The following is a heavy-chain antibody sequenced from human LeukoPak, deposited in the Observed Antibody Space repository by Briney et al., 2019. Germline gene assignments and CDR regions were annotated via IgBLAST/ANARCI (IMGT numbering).Heavy chain of an antibody. D-gene: IGHD2-2*01. CDR3: ARRYCSSTSCYVYWFDP. CDR2: INHSGST. J-gene: IGHJ5*02. V-gene: IGHV4-34*01. Sequence: PSETLSLTCAVYGGSFSGYYWSWIRQPPGKGLEWIGEINHSGSTNYNPSLKSRVTISVDTSKNQFSLKLSSVTAADTAVYYCARRYCSSTSCYVYWFDPWGQGTLVTVSS. CDR1: GGSFSGYY.